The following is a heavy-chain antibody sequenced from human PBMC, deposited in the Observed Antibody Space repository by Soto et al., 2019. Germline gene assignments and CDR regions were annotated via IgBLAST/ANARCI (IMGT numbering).Heavy chain of an antibody. D-gene: IGHD2-2*02. Sequence: SQTLSLTCAISGDSVSSNSAAWNWIRQSPSRGLEWLGRTYYRSKWYNDYAVSVKSRITINPDTSKNQFSLQLNSVTPEDTAVYYCTKSSYCSSTSCYNAFDIWGQGTMVTVSS. CDR1: GDSVSSNSAA. J-gene: IGHJ3*02. CDR3: TKSSYCSSTSCYNAFDI. CDR2: TYYRSKWYN. V-gene: IGHV6-1*01.